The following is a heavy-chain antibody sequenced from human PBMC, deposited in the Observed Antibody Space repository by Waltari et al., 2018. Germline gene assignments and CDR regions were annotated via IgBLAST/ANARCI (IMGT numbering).Heavy chain of an antibody. CDR2: INTDKGNT. CDR1: GYTFTNYV. Sequence: QVQLVQSGAEVKKPGASVKVSCKASGYTFTNYVIHWVRQAPGKRLEWMGWINTDKGNTKDAQKFQGRVTLTGDTSASTAYMGLSSLRSEDTAVYYCARWGSNWSSHYWGQGTLVTVSS. D-gene: IGHD6-13*01. CDR3: ARWGSNWSSHY. V-gene: IGHV1-3*04. J-gene: IGHJ4*02.